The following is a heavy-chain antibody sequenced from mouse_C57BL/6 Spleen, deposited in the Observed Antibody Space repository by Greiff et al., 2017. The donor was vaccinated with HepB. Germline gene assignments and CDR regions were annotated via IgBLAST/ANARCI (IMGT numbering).Heavy chain of an antibody. CDR1: GYTFTSYW. CDR2: IDPSDSYT. V-gene: IGHV1-69*01. J-gene: IGHJ4*01. Sequence: QVHVKQPGAELVMPGASVKLSCKASGYTFTSYWMHWVKQRPGQGLEWIGEIDPSDSYTNYNQKFKGKSTLTVDKSSSTAYMQLSSLTSEDSAVYYCARPYYYGSKGYAMDYWGQGTSVTVSS. D-gene: IGHD1-1*01. CDR3: ARPYYYGSKGYAMDY.